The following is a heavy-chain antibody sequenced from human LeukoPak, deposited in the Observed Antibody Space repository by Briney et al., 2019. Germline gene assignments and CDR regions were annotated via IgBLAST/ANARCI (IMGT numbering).Heavy chain of an antibody. D-gene: IGHD5-24*01. Sequence: PSETLSLTCTVSGGSISSSSYYWGWIRQPPGMGLEWIGSIYYSGSTYYNPSLKSRVTISVDTSKNQFSLKLSSVTAADTAVYYCARVATSLPSLDYWDQGTLVTVSS. V-gene: IGHV4-39*07. CDR1: GGSISSSSYY. CDR3: ARVATSLPSLDY. CDR2: IYYSGST. J-gene: IGHJ4*02.